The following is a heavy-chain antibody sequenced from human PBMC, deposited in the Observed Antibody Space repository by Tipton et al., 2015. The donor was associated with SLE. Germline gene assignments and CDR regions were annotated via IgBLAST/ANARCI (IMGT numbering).Heavy chain of an antibody. CDR3: AQAHLWGSYRYASDI. V-gene: IGHV4-61*05. Sequence: TLSLTCTVSGGSIRSSNYYWGWIRQPPGKGLEWIGEINHGGSTNYNPSLKSRVTISVDTSKNQFSLKLSSVTAADTAVYYCAQAHLWGSYRYASDIWGQGTMVTVSS. CDR2: INHGGST. CDR1: GGSIRSSNYY. D-gene: IGHD3-16*02. J-gene: IGHJ3*02.